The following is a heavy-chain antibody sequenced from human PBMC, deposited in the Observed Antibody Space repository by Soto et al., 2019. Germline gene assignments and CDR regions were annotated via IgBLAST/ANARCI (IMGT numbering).Heavy chain of an antibody. J-gene: IGHJ4*02. D-gene: IGHD3-22*01. V-gene: IGHV4-30-4*01. Sequence: PSETLSLTCTVSGGSISSGDYYWSWIRQPPGKGLEWIGYIYYSGSTYYNPSLKSRVTISVDTSKNQFSLKLSSVTAADTAVYYCARERSYDSSGYYYGVLDYWGQGTLVTVS. CDR2: IYYSGST. CDR3: ARERSYDSSGYYYGVLDY. CDR1: GGSISSGDYY.